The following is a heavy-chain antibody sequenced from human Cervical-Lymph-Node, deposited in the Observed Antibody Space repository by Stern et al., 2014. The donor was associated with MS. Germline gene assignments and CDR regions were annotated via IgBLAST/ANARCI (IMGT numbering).Heavy chain of an antibody. CDR3: ARAAYSTSSYNY. CDR2: TIPIFGKA. Sequence: QVQLVQSGAEVKKPGSSVKVSCKASGGTFSNHVISWVRQAPGQGLEWMGGTIPIFGKANYAQKFQGRVTITADESTRAAYMELSSLRSEDTAVYYCARAAYSTSSYNYWGQGTLVTVSA. J-gene: IGHJ4*02. D-gene: IGHD2/OR15-2a*01. V-gene: IGHV1-69*01. CDR1: GGTFSNHV.